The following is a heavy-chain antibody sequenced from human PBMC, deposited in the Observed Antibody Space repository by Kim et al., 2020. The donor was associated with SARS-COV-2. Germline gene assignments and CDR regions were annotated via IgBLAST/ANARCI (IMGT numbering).Heavy chain of an antibody. J-gene: IGHJ3*02. Sequence: GATTDYPDPVKSRFTITRDKSKNTLYLQMTSLRAEDTAVYYCARGDAFDIWGQGTMVTVSS. CDR2: GATT. CDR3: ARGDAFDI. V-gene: IGHV3-53*01.